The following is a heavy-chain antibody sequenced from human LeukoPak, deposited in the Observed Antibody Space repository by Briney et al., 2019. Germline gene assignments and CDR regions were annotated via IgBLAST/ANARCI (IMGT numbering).Heavy chain of an antibody. V-gene: IGHV3-7*03. CDR3: ARAAREGPYSSGRYEEGHYFDY. Sequence: PGGSLRLSCAASGFTFSSYWMSWVRQAPGKGLEWVANIKQDGSEKYYVDSVKGRFTISRDNAKNSLYLQMNSLRAEDTAVYYCARAAREGPYSSGRYEEGHYFDYWGQGTLVTVSS. CDR2: IKQDGSEK. J-gene: IGHJ4*02. D-gene: IGHD6-19*01. CDR1: GFTFSSYW.